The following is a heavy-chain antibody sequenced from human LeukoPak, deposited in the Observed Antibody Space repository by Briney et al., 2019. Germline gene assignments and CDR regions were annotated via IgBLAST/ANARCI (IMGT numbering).Heavy chain of an antibody. CDR1: GFTFSSYW. J-gene: IGHJ5*02. CDR2: IKQDGSEK. V-gene: IGHV3-7*01. Sequence: PGGSLRLSCAASGFTFSSYWMSWVRQAPGKGLEWVANIKQDGSEKYYVDSVKGRFTISRDNAKNSLFLQMNSLRAEDTAVYYCARDGYLYWFDPWGHGTLVTVSS. CDR3: ARDGYLYWFDP. D-gene: IGHD5-18*01.